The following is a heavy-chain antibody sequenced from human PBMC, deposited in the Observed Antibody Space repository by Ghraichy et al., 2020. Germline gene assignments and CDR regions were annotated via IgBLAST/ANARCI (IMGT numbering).Heavy chain of an antibody. D-gene: IGHD3-10*01. CDR1: GYTFTSYA. J-gene: IGHJ4*02. Sequence: ASVKVSCKASGYTFTSYAMHWVRQAPGQRLEWMGWINAGNGNTKYSQKFQGRVTITRDTSASTAYMELSSLRSEDTAVYYCARGLYGSGSNLEGGCDYWGQGTLVTVSS. V-gene: IGHV1-3*01. CDR3: ARGLYGSGSNLEGGCDY. CDR2: INAGNGNT.